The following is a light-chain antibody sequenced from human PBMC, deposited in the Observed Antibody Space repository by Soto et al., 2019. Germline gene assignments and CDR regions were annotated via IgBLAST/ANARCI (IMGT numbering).Light chain of an antibody. Sequence: DIQMTQSPSTLSASVGDRVTITCRASQSISSWLAWYQQKPGKAPRLLIYKASSVESGVPSRFSGSGSGTEFTLTISSRETDDFATYYCQQYDSYSRAFGPGTKVDIK. CDR2: KAS. J-gene: IGKJ3*01. CDR1: QSISSW. V-gene: IGKV1-5*03. CDR3: QQYDSYSRA.